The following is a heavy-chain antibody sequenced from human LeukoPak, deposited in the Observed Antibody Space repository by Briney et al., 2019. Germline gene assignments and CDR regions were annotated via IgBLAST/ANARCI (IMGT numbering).Heavy chain of an antibody. D-gene: IGHD3-22*01. V-gene: IGHV1-46*03. CDR3: ARGIRPAYYDSSGYYYK. CDR1: GYTFTRYS. Sequence: ASVKVSCKASGYTFTRYSMHWVRQAPGQGLDWMGIINPSVGSTSYAQKFQGRVTMTRDPSTSTVYMELSSLRSEDTAVYYCARGIRPAYYDSSGYYYKWGQGTLVTVSS. J-gene: IGHJ4*02. CDR2: INPSVGST.